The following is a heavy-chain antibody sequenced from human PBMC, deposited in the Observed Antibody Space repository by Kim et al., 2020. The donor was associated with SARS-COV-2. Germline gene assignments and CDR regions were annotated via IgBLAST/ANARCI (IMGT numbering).Heavy chain of an antibody. CDR1: GFTFSSYA. V-gene: IGHV3-23*01. CDR3: AKKWRDSGWYPFVD. CDR2: VSGSGTSS. D-gene: IGHD6-19*01. J-gene: IGHJ4*02. Sequence: GGSLRLSCAASGFTFSSYAMSWVRQAPGKGLEWVSSVSGSGTSSYYADSVRRWTTTSRDNSRKTLHLLMNSLRAEDTVVYYCAKKWRDSGWYPFVDWGQG.